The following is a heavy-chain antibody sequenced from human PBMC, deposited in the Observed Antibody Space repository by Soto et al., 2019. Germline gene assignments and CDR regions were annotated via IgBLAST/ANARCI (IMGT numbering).Heavy chain of an antibody. D-gene: IGHD2-2*01. CDR2: TRNKANSYTT. V-gene: IGHV3-72*01. Sequence: GGSLRLSCAASGFTFSDHYMDWVRQAPGKGLEWVGRTRNKANSYTTEYAASVKGRFTISRDDSKNSLYLQMNSLKTEDTAVYYCARYQSDAFDIWGQGTMVTVSS. J-gene: IGHJ3*02. CDR1: GFTFSDHY. CDR3: ARYQSDAFDI.